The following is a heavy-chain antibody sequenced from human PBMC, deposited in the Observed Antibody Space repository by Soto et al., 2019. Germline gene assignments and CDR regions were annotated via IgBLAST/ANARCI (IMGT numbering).Heavy chain of an antibody. CDR3: ARESSWFDP. V-gene: IGHV4-59*01. CDR2: IYYSGST. CDR1: GGSISSYY. J-gene: IGHJ5*02. Sequence: PSETLSLTCTVSGGSISSYYWSWIRQPPGKGLEWIGYIYYSGSTNYNPPLKSRVTISVDTSKNQFSLKLSSVTAADTAVYYCARESSWFDPWGQGTLVTVSS.